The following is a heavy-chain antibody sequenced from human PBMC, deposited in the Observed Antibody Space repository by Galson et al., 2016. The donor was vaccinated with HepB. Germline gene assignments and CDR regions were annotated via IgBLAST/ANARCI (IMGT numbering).Heavy chain of an antibody. CDR1: GYTFTNYG. D-gene: IGHD3-10*01. CDR3: AREGLWFGDLVGYFQY. J-gene: IGHJ4*02. V-gene: IGHV1-18*01. Sequence: SVKVSCKASGYTFTNYGLSWVRQAPGEGLEWMGWISAYNGNTEYAQKFQGGVTLTTDTSTSTAYMELRSLRYDDTAVYYCAREGLWFGDLVGYFQYWGQGTLVTVSS. CDR2: ISAYNGNT.